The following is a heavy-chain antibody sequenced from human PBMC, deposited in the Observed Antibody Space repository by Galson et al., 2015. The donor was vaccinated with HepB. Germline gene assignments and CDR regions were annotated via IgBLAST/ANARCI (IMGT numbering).Heavy chain of an antibody. Sequence: SLRLSCAASGFALSTYSMNWVRQAPGKGLEWVSSISSTSWSIYYADSVKGRFTISRDNAKNSLYLQMNSLRVEDTAVYYCTGDEKRRAFGVDDRWGQGTLVTVSS. CDR1: GFALSTYS. V-gene: IGHV3-21*01. CDR2: ISSTSWSI. J-gene: IGHJ5*02. CDR3: TGDEKRRAFGVDDR. D-gene: IGHD3-3*01.